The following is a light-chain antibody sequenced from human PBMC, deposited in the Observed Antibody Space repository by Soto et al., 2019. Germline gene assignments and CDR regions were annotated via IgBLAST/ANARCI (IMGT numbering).Light chain of an antibody. J-gene: IGKJ4*01. V-gene: IGKV3D-15*02. CDR1: QSLSSN. CDR2: GAS. CDR3: QQYGSSPPT. Sequence: EIVMMQSPATLSVSPGERATLSCRASQSLSSNLGWYQQKPGQPPRLLIFGASTRATGIPARFSGSGSGTEFTLTISNLQSEDFAVYYCQQYGSSPPTVGGGTKVDIK.